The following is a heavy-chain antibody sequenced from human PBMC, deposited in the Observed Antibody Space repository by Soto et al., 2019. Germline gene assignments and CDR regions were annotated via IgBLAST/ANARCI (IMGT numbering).Heavy chain of an antibody. Sequence: QVQLVESGGGVVQPGRSLRLSCAASGFTFSSFAFHWVRQAPGKGLEWVAVISYDGSNKYYADSVKGPFTISRDNSKNTLYLQMNSLRAEDTAVYYCARDIEDYYGSGSYPSGIDYWGQGTRVTVSS. CDR3: ARDIEDYYGSGSYPSGIDY. CDR2: ISYDGSNK. CDR1: GFTFSSFA. J-gene: IGHJ4*02. D-gene: IGHD3-10*01. V-gene: IGHV3-30-3*01.